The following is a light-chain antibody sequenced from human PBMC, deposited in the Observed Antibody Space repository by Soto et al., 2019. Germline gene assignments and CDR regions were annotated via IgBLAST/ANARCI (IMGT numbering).Light chain of an antibody. CDR2: KAS. V-gene: IGKV1-5*03. CDR3: KQYNDYSWT. Sequence: DIQMTQSPSTLSASVGDRVSINCRASQSISAWLAWYQQKPGKAPRLLIYKASTLEIGVPSRFSGSGSGTEFTLTISSLQPDDVATYYGKQYNDYSWTFGHGTKVEIK. J-gene: IGKJ1*01. CDR1: QSISAW.